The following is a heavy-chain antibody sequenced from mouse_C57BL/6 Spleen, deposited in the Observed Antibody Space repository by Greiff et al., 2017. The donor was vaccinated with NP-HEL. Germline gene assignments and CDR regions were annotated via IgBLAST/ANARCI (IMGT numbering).Heavy chain of an antibody. Sequence: VLLVESGPELVKPGASVKISCKASGYTFTSYYIHWVKQRPGQGLEWIGWIYPGSGSTKYNEKFEGKATLTADTSSSTAYMQLSSLTSEDSAVYYCARGGGYYDFDYWGQGTTLTVSS. D-gene: IGHD2-3*01. CDR2: IYPGSGST. V-gene: IGHV1-66*01. CDR1: GYTFTSYY. CDR3: ARGGGYYDFDY. J-gene: IGHJ2*01.